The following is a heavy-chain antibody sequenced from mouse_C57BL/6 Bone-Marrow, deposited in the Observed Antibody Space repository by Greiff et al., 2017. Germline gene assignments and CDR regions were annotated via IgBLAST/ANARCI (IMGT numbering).Heavy chain of an antibody. CDR2: IDPSDSYT. J-gene: IGHJ1*03. CDR1: GYTFTSYW. D-gene: IGHD1-1*01. Sequence: VQLQQPGAELVMPGASVKLSCKASGYTFTSYWMHWVKQRPGQGLEWIGEIDPSDSYTNYNQKVKGKSTLTVDKSSSTAYMPISNLTSEDSAVYDCASHYYGSSYWYFDVWGTGTTVTVSS. V-gene: IGHV1-69*01. CDR3: ASHYYGSSYWYFDV.